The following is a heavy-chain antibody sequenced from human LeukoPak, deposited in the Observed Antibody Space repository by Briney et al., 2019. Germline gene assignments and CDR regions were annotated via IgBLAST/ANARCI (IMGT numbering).Heavy chain of an antibody. V-gene: IGHV3-53*04. Sequence: GGSLRLSCAVSGITLSNYGMSWVRQAPGKGLEWVSVIYSGGSTYYADSVKGRFTISRHNSKNTLYLQMNSLRAEDTAVYYCARGDGHNWGQGTLVTVSS. D-gene: IGHD5-24*01. CDR1: GITLSNYG. J-gene: IGHJ4*02. CDR3: ARGDGHN. CDR2: IYSGGST.